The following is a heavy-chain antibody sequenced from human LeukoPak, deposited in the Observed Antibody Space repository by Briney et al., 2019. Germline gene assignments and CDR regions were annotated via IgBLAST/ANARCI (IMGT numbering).Heavy chain of an antibody. V-gene: IGHV1-69*06. D-gene: IGHD1-7*01. CDR3: ASFGELSHYYFDY. J-gene: IGHJ4*02. CDR2: IIPIFGTA. Sequence: SVKVSCKASGGTFSSYAISWVRQAPGQGLEWMGGIIPIFGTANYAQKFQGRVTITADKSTSTAYMELSSLRSEDTAVYYCASFGELSHYYFDYWGQGTLVTVSS. CDR1: GGTFSSYA.